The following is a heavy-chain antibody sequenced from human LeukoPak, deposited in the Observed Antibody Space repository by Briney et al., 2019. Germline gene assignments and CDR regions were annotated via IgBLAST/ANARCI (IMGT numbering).Heavy chain of an antibody. D-gene: IGHD1-14*01. CDR1: GGSISSYY. Sequence: PSETLSLTCTVSGGSISSYYWSWIRQPPGKGLEWIGYIYYSGSTNYNPSLKSRVTISVDTSKNQFSLKLSSVTAADTAVYYCARRGRYQTRASQVNDAFDIWGQGTMVTVSS. CDR3: ARRGRYQTRASQVNDAFDI. V-gene: IGHV4-59*01. CDR2: IYYSGST. J-gene: IGHJ3*02.